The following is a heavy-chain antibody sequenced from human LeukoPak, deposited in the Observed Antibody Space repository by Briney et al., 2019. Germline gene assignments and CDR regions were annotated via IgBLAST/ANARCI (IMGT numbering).Heavy chain of an antibody. V-gene: IGHV3-21*01. CDR1: GFTFSSYW. CDR3: ARDREEDYYMDV. Sequence: GGSLRLSCAASGFTFSSYWMSWVRQAPGKGLEWVSSISSSSRYIYYADSVKGRFTISRDNAKNSLYLQMNSLRAEDTAVYYCARDREEDYYMDVWGKGTTVTVSS. CDR2: ISSSSRYI. J-gene: IGHJ6*03.